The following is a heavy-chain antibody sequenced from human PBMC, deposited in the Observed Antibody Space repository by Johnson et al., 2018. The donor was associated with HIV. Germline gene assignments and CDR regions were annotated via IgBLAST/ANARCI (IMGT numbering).Heavy chain of an antibody. D-gene: IGHD6-19*01. CDR3: ARDAGLAVAESDAFDV. J-gene: IGHJ3*01. CDR1: GFTVSSNY. CDR2: IYSGGSS. Sequence: EVQLVESGGGVVRPGGSLRLSCVASGFTVSSNYMSWVRQAPGKGMEWVSVIYSGGSSNYADSVKGRFTISRDNSKNTLYLQMNSLRGYDTAVYYCARDAGLAVAESDAFDVWGQGTVVIVSS. V-gene: IGHV3-66*02.